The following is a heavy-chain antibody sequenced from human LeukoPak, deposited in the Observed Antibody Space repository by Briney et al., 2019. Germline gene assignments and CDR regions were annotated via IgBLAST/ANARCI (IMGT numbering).Heavy chain of an antibody. Sequence: GGSLRLSCAASGFIFSSYWMHWVRQAPGKGLEWVSYIGANSAIYYADSVKGRFTISRDNAKNSLSLQMNSLRDDDTAVYYCAREGYYGAFDIWGQGTMVTVSS. CDR1: GFIFSSYW. V-gene: IGHV3-48*02. D-gene: IGHD3-10*01. J-gene: IGHJ3*02. CDR3: AREGYYGAFDI. CDR2: IGANSAI.